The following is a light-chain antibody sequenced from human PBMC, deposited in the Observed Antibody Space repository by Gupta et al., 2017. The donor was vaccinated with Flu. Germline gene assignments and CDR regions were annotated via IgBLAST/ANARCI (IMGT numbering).Light chain of an antibody. CDR3: QHEHSSPRT. CDR1: QGISSY. Sequence: PSSFSASTGDRVTISCRASQGISSYLAWYQQKPGKAPKLLIYAASTLQSGVPSRFSGSGSGTDFTLTISCLQSEDFATYYCQHEHSSPRTFGQGTKVEIK. V-gene: IGKV1-8*01. J-gene: IGKJ1*01. CDR2: AAS.